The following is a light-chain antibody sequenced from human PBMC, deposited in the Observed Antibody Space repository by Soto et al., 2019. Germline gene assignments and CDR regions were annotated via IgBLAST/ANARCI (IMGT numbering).Light chain of an antibody. CDR2: DAS. Sequence: EIILTQSPDTLSLSPGERATLSCRASQTVSSNYLAWYQQKPGQAPRLLIYDASYRATGIPARFSGSGSGTDFTLTISSLEPEDFAVYYCQQYGSSPRTVGQGTKVDIK. CDR3: QQYGSSPRT. CDR1: QTVSSNY. V-gene: IGKV3-20*01. J-gene: IGKJ1*01.